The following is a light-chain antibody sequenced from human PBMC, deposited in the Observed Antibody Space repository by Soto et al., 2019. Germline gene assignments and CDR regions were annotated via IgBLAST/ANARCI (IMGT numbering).Light chain of an antibody. Sequence: EIVLTQSPGTLSLSPGERATLSSRASQSVSSSYLAWYQQKPGQAPRLLIYGASSRATGIPDRFSGSGSGTDFTLTISRLEPEDFAVYYCQQYAASRTFGQGTNVDIK. J-gene: IGKJ1*01. CDR3: QQYAASRT. V-gene: IGKV3-20*01. CDR1: QSVSSSY. CDR2: GAS.